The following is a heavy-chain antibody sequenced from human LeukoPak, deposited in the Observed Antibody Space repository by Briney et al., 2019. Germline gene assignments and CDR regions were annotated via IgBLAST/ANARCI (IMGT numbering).Heavy chain of an antibody. V-gene: IGHV4-31*03. CDR1: GGSISSGGYY. Sequence: SETLSLTCTVSGGSISSGGYYWSWIRQHPGKGLEWIGYIYYSGSTYYNPSLKSRVTISVDTSKNQFSLKLSSVTAADTAVYYCARSPPLSYGRRLNWFDPWGQGTLVTVSS. J-gene: IGHJ5*02. CDR2: IYYSGST. D-gene: IGHD5-18*01. CDR3: ARSPPLSYGRRLNWFDP.